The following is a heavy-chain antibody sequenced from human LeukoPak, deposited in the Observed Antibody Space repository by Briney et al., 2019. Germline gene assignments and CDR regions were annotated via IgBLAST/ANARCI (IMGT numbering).Heavy chain of an antibody. Sequence: GESLQISCKGSGYSFTSYWIGWVRQMPGKGLEWMGIIYPGDSDTRYSPSFQGQVTISADKSISTAYLQWSSLKASDAAMYYCARPRDGYNYGFHYWGQGTLVTVSS. J-gene: IGHJ4*02. V-gene: IGHV5-51*01. CDR3: ARPRDGYNYGFHY. D-gene: IGHD5-24*01. CDR1: GYSFTSYW. CDR2: IYPGDSDT.